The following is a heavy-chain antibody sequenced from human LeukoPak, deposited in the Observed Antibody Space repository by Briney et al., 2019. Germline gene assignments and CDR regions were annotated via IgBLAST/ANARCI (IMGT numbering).Heavy chain of an antibody. D-gene: IGHD3-9*01. CDR1: GYSFPNYW. CDR2: IYPGDSDT. Sequence: PGESLKISCKTSGYSFPNYWIAWVRQMPGKGLEFMGIIYPGDSDTRYSPSFQGQVTISVDESISTAYLQWSSLKASDTPIYYCARRDVGYNILTTYYYDTWGQGTLVTVSS. J-gene: IGHJ4*02. CDR3: ARRDVGYNILTTYYYDT. V-gene: IGHV5-51*01.